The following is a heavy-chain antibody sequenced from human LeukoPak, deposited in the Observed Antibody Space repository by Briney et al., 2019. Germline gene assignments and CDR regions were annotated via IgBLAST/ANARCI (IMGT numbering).Heavy chain of an antibody. D-gene: IGHD3-3*01. J-gene: IGHJ4*02. V-gene: IGHV3-21*01. CDR3: ASGVNYFDY. CDR2: ISSRSSYI. CDR1: GFIVSNNY. Sequence: GGSLRLSCAASGFIVSNNYMSWVRQAPGKGLEWVSSISSRSSYIFYADSVKGRFTISRDNAKKSLYLQMNSLRAEDTAVYYCASGVNYFDYWGQGTLVTVSS.